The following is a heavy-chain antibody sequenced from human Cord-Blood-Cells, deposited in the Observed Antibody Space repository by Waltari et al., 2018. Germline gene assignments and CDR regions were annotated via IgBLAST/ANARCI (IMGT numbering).Heavy chain of an antibody. CDR3: ARFPSRRGGAFDI. J-gene: IGHJ3*02. CDR1: GFTFLSYC. CDR2: ISSSSSTI. Sequence: EVQLVESGGGLVQPGGSLRLSCAASGFTFLSYCMNWVRQAPGKGLEWVSYISSSSSTIYYADSVKGRFTISRDNAKNSLYLQMNSLRAEDTAVYYCARFPSRRGGAFDIWGQGTMVTVSS. D-gene: IGHD3-10*01. V-gene: IGHV3-48*01.